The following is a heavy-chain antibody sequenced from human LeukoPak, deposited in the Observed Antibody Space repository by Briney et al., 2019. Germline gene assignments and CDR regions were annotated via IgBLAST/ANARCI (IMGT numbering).Heavy chain of an antibody. J-gene: IGHJ4*02. CDR1: GFTFSNAW. CDR2: IKSKTDGGTT. Sequence: GGSLRLSCAASGFTFSNAWMSWVRQAPGKGLEWVGRIKSKTDGGTTDYAAPVKGRFTISRDNAKNSVYLQMNSLRAEDTAVYYCARGYSGYVGDYWGQGTLVAVSS. CDR3: ARGYSGYVGDY. D-gene: IGHD5-12*01. V-gene: IGHV3-15*01.